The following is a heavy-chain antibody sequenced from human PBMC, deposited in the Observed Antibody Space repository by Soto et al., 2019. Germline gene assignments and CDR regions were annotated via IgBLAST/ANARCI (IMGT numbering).Heavy chain of an antibody. CDR2: VYYSGSA. J-gene: IGHJ5*02. CDR1: GGSISSFY. V-gene: IGHV4-59*01. CDR3: ASGSQLYPSLFDP. D-gene: IGHD1-26*01. Sequence: PSETLSLTCTVSGGSISSFYWSWIRQPPGKGLEWIGYVYYSGSANYNPSLMSRVSISLDPSKKQFSLQLTSVTAADTAVYYCASGSQLYPSLFDPRGQGTLVTVSS.